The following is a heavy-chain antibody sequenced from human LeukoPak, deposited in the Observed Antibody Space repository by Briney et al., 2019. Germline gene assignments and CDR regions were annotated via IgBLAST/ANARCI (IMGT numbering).Heavy chain of an antibody. V-gene: IGHV3-23*01. Sequence: GGSLRLSCAASGFTFSSYAMSWVRQAPGKGLEWVSAISGSGGSTYYADSVKGRFTISRDNSKNTLYLQMNSLRAEDTAVYYCARDGVSGSAMATPADYWGQGTLVTVSS. J-gene: IGHJ4*02. CDR2: ISGSGGST. CDR1: GFTFSSYA. D-gene: IGHD5-18*01. CDR3: ARDGVSGSAMATPADY.